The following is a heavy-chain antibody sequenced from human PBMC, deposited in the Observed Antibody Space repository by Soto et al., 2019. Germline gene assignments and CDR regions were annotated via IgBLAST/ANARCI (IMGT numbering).Heavy chain of an antibody. V-gene: IGHV3-7*01. CDR3: AVVPAAPLHNWFDP. D-gene: IGHD2-2*01. CDR2: IKQDGSEK. CDR1: GFTFSSYW. Sequence: EVQLVESGGGLVQPGGSLRLSCAASGFTFSSYWMSWVRQAPGKGLEWVANIKQDGSEKYYVDSVKGRFTISRDHAKNSLYLQMNSLRAEDTAVYYCAVVPAAPLHNWFDPWGQGTLVTVSS. J-gene: IGHJ5*02.